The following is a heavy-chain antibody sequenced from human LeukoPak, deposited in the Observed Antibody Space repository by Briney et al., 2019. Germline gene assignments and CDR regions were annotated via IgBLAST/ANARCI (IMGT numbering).Heavy chain of an antibody. CDR3: AKVGITGIAAAGTRGRWFDP. J-gene: IGHJ5*02. CDR1: GFTFSSYW. Sequence: GGSLRLSCAASGFTFSSYWMSWVRQAPGKGLEWVANIKQDGSEKYYVDSVKGRFTISRDNSKNTLYLQMNSLRAEDTAVYYCAKVGITGIAAAGTRGRWFDPWGQGTLVTVSS. CDR2: IKQDGSEK. D-gene: IGHD6-13*01. V-gene: IGHV3-7*03.